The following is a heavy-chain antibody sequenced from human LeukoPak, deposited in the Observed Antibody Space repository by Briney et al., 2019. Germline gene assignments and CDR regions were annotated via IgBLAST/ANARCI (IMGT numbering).Heavy chain of an antibody. V-gene: IGHV1-24*01. Sequence: ASVKVSCKVSGYTLTELSMHWVRQAPGKGLEWMGGFDPEDGETIYAQKFQGRVTMTEDTSTDTAYMELSSLRSEDTAVYYCATGPIGSGSYWDHPGDYWGQGTLVTVSS. CDR2: FDPEDGET. J-gene: IGHJ4*02. CDR1: GYTLTELS. D-gene: IGHD3-10*01. CDR3: ATGPIGSGSYWDHPGDY.